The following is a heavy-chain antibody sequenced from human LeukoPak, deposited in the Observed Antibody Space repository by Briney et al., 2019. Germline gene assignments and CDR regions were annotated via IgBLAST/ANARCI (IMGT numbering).Heavy chain of an antibody. CDR2: ISSSGSTI. Sequence: GGSLRLSCAASGFTFSSYEMNWVRQAPGKGLEWVSYISSSGSTIYYADSVKGRFTISRDNAKNSLYPQMNSLRAEDTAAYYCARNYYGMDVWGQGTTVTVSS. CDR3: ARNYYGMDV. V-gene: IGHV3-48*03. CDR1: GFTFSSYE. J-gene: IGHJ6*02.